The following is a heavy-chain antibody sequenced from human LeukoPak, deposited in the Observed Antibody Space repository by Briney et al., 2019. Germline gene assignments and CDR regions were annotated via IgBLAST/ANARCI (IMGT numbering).Heavy chain of an antibody. J-gene: IGHJ6*02. CDR3: VRLGGGLWTYYYYGMDV. CDR1: GGSFSGYY. Sequence: SETLSLTCAVYGGSFSGYYWSWIRQPPGKGLEWIGEINHSGSTNYNPSLKSRVTISVDTSKNQFSLKLSSVTAADTAVYYCVRLGGGLWTYYYYGMDVWGQGTTVTVSS. D-gene: IGHD3-16*01. CDR2: INHSGST. V-gene: IGHV4-34*01.